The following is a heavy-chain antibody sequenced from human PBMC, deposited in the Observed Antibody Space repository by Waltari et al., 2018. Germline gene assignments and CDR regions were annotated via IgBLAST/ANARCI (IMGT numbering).Heavy chain of an antibody. J-gene: IGHJ4*02. CDR1: GGPITIYY. V-gene: IGHV4-59*08. D-gene: IGHD6-19*01. CDR3: ARGMSSVWYGPFDY. CDR2: VYYTGNT. Sequence: QVQLQESGPGLVKPSETLSLTCPVSGGPITIYYWRWIRQPPGKGLEWIGYVYYTGNTIYNPSLESRVTLSADTSKNQVSLRLRSVTAADTAVYYCARGMSSVWYGPFDYWGQGTLVTVSS.